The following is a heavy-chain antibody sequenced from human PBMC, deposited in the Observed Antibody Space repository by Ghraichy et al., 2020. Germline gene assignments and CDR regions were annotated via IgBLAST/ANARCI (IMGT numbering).Heavy chain of an antibody. CDR3: RAEWLFPYFDY. CDR1: GFTFSNAW. Sequence: GGSLRLSCAASGFTFSNAWMSWVRQAPGKGLEWVGRIKSKTDGGTTDYAAPVKGRFTISRDDSKNTLYLQMNSLKTEDTAVYYCRAEWLFPYFDYWGQGTLVTVSS. CDR2: IKSKTDGGTT. V-gene: IGHV3-15*01. J-gene: IGHJ4*02. D-gene: IGHD3-3*01.